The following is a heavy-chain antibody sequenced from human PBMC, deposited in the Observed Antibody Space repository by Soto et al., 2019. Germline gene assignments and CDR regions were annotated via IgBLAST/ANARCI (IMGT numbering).Heavy chain of an antibody. D-gene: IGHD5-18*01. J-gene: IGHJ4*02. CDR3: ARTLYSYGTDY. CDR2: ISGSGGST. V-gene: IGHV3-64*04. Sequence: GGSLRLSCSASGFTFSSYAMHWVRQAPGKGLEYVSAISGSGGSTYYADSVKGRFTISRDNSKNTLYLQMNSLRAEDTAVYYCARTLYSYGTDYWGQGTLVTVSS. CDR1: GFTFSSYA.